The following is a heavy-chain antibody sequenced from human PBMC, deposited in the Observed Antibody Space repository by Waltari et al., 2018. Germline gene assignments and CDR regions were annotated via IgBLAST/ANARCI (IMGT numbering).Heavy chain of an antibody. CDR1: GGSISSYY. D-gene: IGHD6-6*01. J-gene: IGHJ3*02. CDR3: ARARSSYSSSSKAFDI. CDR2: IYYSGST. Sequence: QVQLQESGPGLVKPSETLSLTCTVSGGSISSYYWSWIRQPPGKGLEWIGDIYYSGSTNYNPSLKSRVTISVDTSKNQFSLKLSSVTAADTAVYYCARARSSYSSSSKAFDIWGQGTMVTVSS. V-gene: IGHV4-59*01.